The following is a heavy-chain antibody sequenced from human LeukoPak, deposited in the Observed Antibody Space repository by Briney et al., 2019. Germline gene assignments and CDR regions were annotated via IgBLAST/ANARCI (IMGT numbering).Heavy chain of an antibody. CDR3: ARDLTTSSTAYLHH. V-gene: IGHV3-7*01. CDR1: GFTFRSYW. D-gene: IGHD6-6*01. J-gene: IGHJ1*01. CDR2: INQDGSEI. Sequence: GGSLRLSCVASGFTFRSYWMSWVRQAPGKGLEWVANINQDGSEIYYVDPVKGRFTISRDNAKNSLSLQMNSLRAEDTAVYYYARDLTTSSTAYLHHWGQGTLVTVSS.